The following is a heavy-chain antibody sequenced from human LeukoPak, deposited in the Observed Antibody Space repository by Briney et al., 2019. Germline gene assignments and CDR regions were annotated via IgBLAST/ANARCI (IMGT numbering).Heavy chain of an antibody. CDR3: ARGSFWSGRFEY. D-gene: IGHD3-3*01. J-gene: IGHJ4*02. CDR2: IYYSGGST. CDR1: GGSISTYY. Sequence: SETLSLTCTVSGGSISTYYWSWIRQPPGKGLEWIGCIYYSGGSTSYNPSLKSRVIISVDTSKNQFSLKLSSVTAADTAVYYCARGSFWSGRFEYWGQGTLVTVSA. V-gene: IGHV4-59*01.